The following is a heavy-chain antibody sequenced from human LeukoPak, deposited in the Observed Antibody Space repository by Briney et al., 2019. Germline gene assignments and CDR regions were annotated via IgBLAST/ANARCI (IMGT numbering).Heavy chain of an antibody. CDR2: ISSSSSYI. Sequence: GGSLRLSCAASGFTFSSYSMNWVRQAPGKGLEWVSSISSSSSYIYYADSVKGRFTIPRDNAKNSLYLQMNSLRAEDTAVYYCARDSTIVGATTSDYWGQGTLVTVSS. D-gene: IGHD1-26*01. CDR3: ARDSTIVGATTSDY. CDR1: GFTFSSYS. V-gene: IGHV3-21*01. J-gene: IGHJ4*02.